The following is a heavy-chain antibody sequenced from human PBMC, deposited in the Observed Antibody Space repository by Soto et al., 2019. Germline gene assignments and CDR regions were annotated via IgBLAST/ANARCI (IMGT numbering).Heavy chain of an antibody. J-gene: IGHJ4*02. D-gene: IGHD7-27*01. CDR2: INNDGSST. CDR1: GFTFSSNW. V-gene: IGHV3-74*01. CDR3: ASSLLTPFDY. Sequence: GGSLRLSCAASGFTFSSNWMHWVRQAPGKGLVWVSRINNDGSSTSYADSVKGRLTISRDNAKNTLYLQMNSLRDEDTAVYYCASSLLTPFDYWGQGTLVTVSS.